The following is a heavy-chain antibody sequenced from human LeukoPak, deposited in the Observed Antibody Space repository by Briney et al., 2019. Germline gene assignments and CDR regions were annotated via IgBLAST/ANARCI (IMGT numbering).Heavy chain of an antibody. V-gene: IGHV3-23*01. CDR2: SSSSGSGGNT. CDR3: AKDRTVGASYWYFDL. CDR1: GVTLSNYA. D-gene: IGHD1-26*01. J-gene: IGHJ2*01. Sequence: GGSLRLSCVASGVTLSNYAMSWARQAPGKGLEWVSGSSSSGSGGNTYYADSVKGRFTISRDSSRNTLFLHMNTLRAEDTAIYYCAKDRTVGASYWYFDLWGRGTLVTVSS.